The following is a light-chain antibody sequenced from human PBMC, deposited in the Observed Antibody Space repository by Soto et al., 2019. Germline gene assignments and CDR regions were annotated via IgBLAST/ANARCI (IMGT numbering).Light chain of an antibody. Sequence: QAVVTQPPSVSGAPGQRVTISCTGSSSNIGAGYDVHWYQQLPGTAPKLLIYGNSNQPSGVPDRFSGSKSGTSASLAITGLQAEDEADYYCQSYDISLSGSNVVFGGGTQLTVL. CDR1: SSNIGAGYD. CDR2: GNS. V-gene: IGLV1-40*01. J-gene: IGLJ2*01. CDR3: QSYDISLSGSNVV.